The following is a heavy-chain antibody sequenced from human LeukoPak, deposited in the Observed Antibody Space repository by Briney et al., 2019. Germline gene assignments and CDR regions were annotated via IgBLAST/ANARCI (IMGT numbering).Heavy chain of an antibody. CDR3: AKEDRYRLGAFDI. CDR2: IRFDGGSQ. CDR1: GFIFRGYG. Sequence: GGSLRVSCVASGFIFRGYGMHWVRQAPGKGLEWVAYIRFDGGSQYYADAVKGRFTISRDNAKNSLYLQMNSLRAEDTAVYYCAKEDRYRLGAFDIWGQGTMVTVSS. V-gene: IGHV3-30*02. J-gene: IGHJ3*02. D-gene: IGHD1-1*01.